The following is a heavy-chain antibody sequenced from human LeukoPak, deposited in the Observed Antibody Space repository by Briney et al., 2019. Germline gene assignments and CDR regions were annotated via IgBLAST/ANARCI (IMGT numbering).Heavy chain of an antibody. D-gene: IGHD3-10*01. V-gene: IGHV1-18*01. CDR3: ARAQYYYGSGSYSPLGY. CDR1: GYIFTSYG. CDR2: ISAYNGRT. J-gene: IGHJ4*02. Sequence: GASVKVSCKASGYIFTSYGISWVRQAPGQGLEWMGWISAYNGRTNYAQKLQGRVAMTTDTSTSTAYMELRSLRSDDTAVYYCARAQYYYGSGSYSPLGYWGQGTLVTVSS.